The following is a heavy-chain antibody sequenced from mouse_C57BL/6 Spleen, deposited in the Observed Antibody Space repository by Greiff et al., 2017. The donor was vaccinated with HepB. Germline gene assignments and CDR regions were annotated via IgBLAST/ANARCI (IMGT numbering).Heavy chain of an antibody. D-gene: IGHD4-1*01. Sequence: EVMLVESGAELVKPGASVKLSCTASGFNIKDYYMHWVKQRTEQGLEWIGRIDPEDGETKYAPKFPGKATITADTSSNTAYLQLSSLTSEDTAVYYCARDWDGGAYWGQGTLVTVSA. J-gene: IGHJ3*01. CDR1: GFNIKDYY. CDR3: ARDWDGGAY. CDR2: IDPEDGET. V-gene: IGHV14-2*01.